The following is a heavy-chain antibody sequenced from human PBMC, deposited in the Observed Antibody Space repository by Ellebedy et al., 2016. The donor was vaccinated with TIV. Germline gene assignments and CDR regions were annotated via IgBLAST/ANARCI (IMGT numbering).Heavy chain of an antibody. J-gene: IGHJ3*02. Sequence: GSLRLSXTVSGGSISSYYWRWIRQPPGKGLEWIGYIYYSGSTNYNPSLKSRVTISVDTSKNQFSLKLSSVTAADTAVYYCARGPSDDAFDIWGQGTMVTVSS. V-gene: IGHV4-59*01. CDR1: GGSISSYY. CDR3: ARGPSDDAFDI. CDR2: IYYSGST.